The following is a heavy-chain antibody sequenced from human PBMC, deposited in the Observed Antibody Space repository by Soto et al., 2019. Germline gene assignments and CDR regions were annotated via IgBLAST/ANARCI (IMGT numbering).Heavy chain of an antibody. J-gene: IGHJ6*02. CDR3: ARDTPVSGPYGYIYYGMDV. D-gene: IGHD5-18*01. CDR2: INSDGSST. CDR1: GFTFSSYW. Sequence: GGSLRLSCAASGFTFSSYWMHWVRQAPGKGLVWVSRINSDGSSTSYADSVKGRFTISRDNAKNTLYLQMNSLRAEDTAVYYCARDTPVSGPYGYIYYGMDVWGQGTTVTVSS. V-gene: IGHV3-74*01.